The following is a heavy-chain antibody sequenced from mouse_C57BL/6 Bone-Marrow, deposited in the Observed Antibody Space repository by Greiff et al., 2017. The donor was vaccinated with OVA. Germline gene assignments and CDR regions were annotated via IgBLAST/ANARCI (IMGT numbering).Heavy chain of an antibody. D-gene: IGHD3-2*02. V-gene: IGHV1-59*01. CDR1: GYTFTSYW. J-gene: IGHJ2*01. CDR2: IDPSDSYT. CDR3: ARSQQLRLLYFDY. Sequence: VQLQQPGAELVRPGTSVKLSCKASGYTFTSYWMHWVKQRPGQGLEWIGVIDPSDSYTNSNQKFKGKATLTVDTSSSTAYMQLSSLTSEDSAVYYCARSQQLRLLYFDYWGQGTTLTVSS.